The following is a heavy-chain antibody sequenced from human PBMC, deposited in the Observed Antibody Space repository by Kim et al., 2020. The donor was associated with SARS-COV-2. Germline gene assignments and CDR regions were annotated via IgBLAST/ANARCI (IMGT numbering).Heavy chain of an antibody. D-gene: IGHD7-27*01. Sequence: ASVKVSCKASGYTFTSYYMHWVRQAPGQGLEWMGIINPSGGSTSYAQKFQGRVTMTRDTSTSTVYMELSSLRSEDTAVYYCARDWTGDTDYYYYGMDVWGQGTTVTVSS. V-gene: IGHV1-46*01. CDR2: INPSGGST. CDR3: ARDWTGDTDYYYYGMDV. J-gene: IGHJ6*02. CDR1: GYTFTSYY.